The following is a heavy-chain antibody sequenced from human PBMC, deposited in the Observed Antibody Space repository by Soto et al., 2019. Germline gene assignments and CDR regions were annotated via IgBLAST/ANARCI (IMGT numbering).Heavy chain of an antibody. CDR2: INPSGDTT. J-gene: IGHJ4*02. D-gene: IGHD6-13*01. CDR1: RYSFTTNY. Sequence: ASVKVSCKASRYSFTTNYIHWVRQAPGQGLEWMGIINPSGDTTHYAQNFQGRVTMTRDTSTSTVYMEMSSLRSEDTAVYYCAAPGARGYFDLWGQGTPVTVSS. CDR3: AAPGARGYFDL. V-gene: IGHV1-46*01.